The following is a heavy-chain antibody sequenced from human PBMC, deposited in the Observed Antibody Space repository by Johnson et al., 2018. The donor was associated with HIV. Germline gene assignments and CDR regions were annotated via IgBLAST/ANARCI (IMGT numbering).Heavy chain of an antibody. V-gene: IGHV3-30*02. CDR1: GFTFSSYG. CDR3: AKDLGITVGGRGGLDAFDI. CDR2: IRYDGSNK. Sequence: QVQLVESGGGVVQPRGSLRLSCAASGFTFSSYGMHCVRQAPGKGLEWVAFIRYDGSNKYYADSVKCRFTISRDKSKNTLNLQMNSLRADDAAVYYCAKDLGITVGGRGGLDAFDIWGQGTMVTVSS. D-gene: IGHD6-19*01. J-gene: IGHJ3*02.